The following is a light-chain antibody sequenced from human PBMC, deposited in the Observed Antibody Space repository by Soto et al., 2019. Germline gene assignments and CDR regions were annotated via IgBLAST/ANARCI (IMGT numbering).Light chain of an antibody. CDR3: QLYGSSPRFT. Sequence: EILLTQSPGTLSLSPGERAALTCRASQSVSSNYVAWYQQKPGQAPRLLIHGASTRASGIPDRFSGSGSGADFTLTISRLEPEDFAVYYCQLYGSSPRFTFGPGTRLDIK. J-gene: IGKJ3*01. CDR2: GAS. V-gene: IGKV3-20*01. CDR1: QSVSSNY.